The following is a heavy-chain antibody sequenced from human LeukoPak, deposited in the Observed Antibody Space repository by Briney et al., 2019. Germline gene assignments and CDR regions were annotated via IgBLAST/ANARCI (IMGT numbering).Heavy chain of an antibody. CDR2: ISSSSSYI. CDR3: ARDGNGSYEPDDAFDI. Sequence: GGSLRLSCAASGFTFSSYSMTWVRQAPGKGLEWVSSISSSSSYIYYADSVKGRFTISRDNAKNSLYLQMNSLRAEDTAVYYCARDGNGSYEPDDAFDIWGQGTMVTVSS. V-gene: IGHV3-21*01. D-gene: IGHD5-12*01. CDR1: GFTFSSYS. J-gene: IGHJ3*02.